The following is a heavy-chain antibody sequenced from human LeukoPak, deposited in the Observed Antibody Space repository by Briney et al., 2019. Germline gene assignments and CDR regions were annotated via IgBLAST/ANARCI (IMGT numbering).Heavy chain of an antibody. CDR1: GGSISSYY. Sequence: SETLSLTCTVSGGSISSYYWSWIRQPPGKGLEWIGEIYHSGSTNYNPSLKSRVTISVDKSKNQFSLKLSSVTAADTAVYYCARAEGGWQDYWGQGTLVTVSS. J-gene: IGHJ4*02. V-gene: IGHV4-59*12. D-gene: IGHD6-19*01. CDR2: IYHSGST. CDR3: ARAEGGWQDY.